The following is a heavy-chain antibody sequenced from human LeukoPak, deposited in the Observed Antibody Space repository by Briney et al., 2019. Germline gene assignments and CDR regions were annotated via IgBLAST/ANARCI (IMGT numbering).Heavy chain of an antibody. CDR1: GLTFSKAW. Sequence: PGGSLRLSCAASGLTFSKAWMNWVRQAPGKGLEWVLAISGSGGSTYYADSVKGRFTISRDNSKNTLYLQMNSLRAEDTAVYYCAKDHGGFGEPMGAFDIWGQGTMVTVSS. CDR3: AKDHGGFGEPMGAFDI. V-gene: IGHV3-23*01. CDR2: ISGSGGST. D-gene: IGHD3-10*01. J-gene: IGHJ3*02.